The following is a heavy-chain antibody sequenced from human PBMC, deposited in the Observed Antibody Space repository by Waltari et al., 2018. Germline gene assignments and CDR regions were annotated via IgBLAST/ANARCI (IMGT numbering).Heavy chain of an antibody. CDR1: GGSISSSSYY. D-gene: IGHD3-22*01. J-gene: IGHJ4*02. CDR3: ARAGYYYDSSGYSPFDY. Sequence: QLQLQESGPGLVKPSETLSLTCTVSGGSISSSSYYWGWIRQPPGKGLEWIGSIYYSGSTYYNTSLKSRVTISVDTSKNQFSLKLSSVTAADTAVYYCARAGYYYDSSGYSPFDYWGQGTLVTVSS. CDR2: IYYSGST. V-gene: IGHV4-39*07.